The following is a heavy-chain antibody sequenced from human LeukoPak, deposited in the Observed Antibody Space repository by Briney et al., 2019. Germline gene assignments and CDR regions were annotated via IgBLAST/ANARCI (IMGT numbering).Heavy chain of an antibody. D-gene: IGHD4-17*01. CDR1: GFSLSTSGVG. J-gene: IGHJ4*02. Sequence: SGPTLVNPTQTLTLTCTFSGFSLSTSGVGVGWIRQPPGKALEWLALIYWDDDKRYRPSLKSRLTITKDTSKNQVVLTMTKMDPVDTATYYCAHRRSYGDYNPAFDYWGQGTLVTVSS. V-gene: IGHV2-5*02. CDR3: AHRRSYGDYNPAFDY. CDR2: IYWDDDK.